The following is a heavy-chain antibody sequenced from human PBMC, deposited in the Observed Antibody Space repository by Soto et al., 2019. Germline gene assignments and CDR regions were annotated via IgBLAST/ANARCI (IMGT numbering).Heavy chain of an antibody. J-gene: IGHJ4*02. CDR3: ARRWTTGEIDY. Sequence: QVQLVRSGGEVKKPGASVKVSCKASGYIFNNFGISWVRQAPGQGLEWMGWISTYTGNTKYAQNFQGRVTMTTDTSTSTAYMELRSLRSDDTAVYYCARRWTTGEIDYWGQGTLVTVSS. V-gene: IGHV1-18*01. CDR2: ISTYTGNT. D-gene: IGHD4-17*01. CDR1: GYIFNNFG.